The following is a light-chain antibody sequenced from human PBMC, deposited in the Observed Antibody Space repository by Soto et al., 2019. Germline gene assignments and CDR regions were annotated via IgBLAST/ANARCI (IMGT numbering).Light chain of an antibody. CDR3: QQRSNWLLT. CDR2: DAS. V-gene: IGKV3-11*01. CDR1: QSVSSY. Sequence: EIVLTQSPATLSLSPGERATLSCRASQSVSSYLDWYQQKPGQAPRLLIYDASNRATGIPARFSGSGSGTDFTLTISSLEPEDFAVYYCQQRSNWLLTFGGGTKVEI. J-gene: IGKJ4*01.